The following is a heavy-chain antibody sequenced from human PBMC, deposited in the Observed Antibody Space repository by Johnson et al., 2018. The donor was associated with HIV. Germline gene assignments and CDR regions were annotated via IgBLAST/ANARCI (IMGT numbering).Heavy chain of an antibody. CDR1: GFTFSSYG. Sequence: VQLVESGGGVVQPGRSLRLSCAASGFTFSSYGMHWVRQAPGKGLEWVANIKQDGSEKYYVDSVKGRFTISRDNAKNSLYLQMNSLRAEDAAVYYCARDAGSSSSWGAFDIWGQGTMVTVSS. V-gene: IGHV3-7*01. CDR3: ARDAGSSSSWGAFDI. J-gene: IGHJ3*02. D-gene: IGHD6-6*01. CDR2: IKQDGSEK.